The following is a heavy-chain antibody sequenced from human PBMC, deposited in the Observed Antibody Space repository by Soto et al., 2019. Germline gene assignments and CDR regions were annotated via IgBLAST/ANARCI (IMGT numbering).Heavy chain of an antibody. CDR2: ISAYNDDT. CDR3: ARAGLVVDELAH. D-gene: IGHD3-10*01. CDR1: GYTFDSDG. Sequence: QVQLVQSGAEVKKPGASVKVSCKASGYTFDSDGISWVRQAPGRGPEWMGWISAYNDDTYYAQNFQDRVTMTTDILTKTAYMEVRSLQPDDTAVYYCARAGLVVDELAHWGQGTLISVSS. V-gene: IGHV1-18*01. J-gene: IGHJ4*02.